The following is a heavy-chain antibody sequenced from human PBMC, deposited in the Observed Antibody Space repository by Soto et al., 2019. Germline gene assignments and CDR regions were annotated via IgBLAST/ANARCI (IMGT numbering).Heavy chain of an antibody. Sequence: GGSLRLSCAASGFTFSSYGMHWVRQAPGKGLGWVAVISYNGSNKEQACSVKGRFTISRDNSKNTLYLKMNSLRAEDTAVYYCAKEVRDYDFWSGPVNWFDPWGQGTLVTVSS. CDR1: GFTFSSYG. D-gene: IGHD3-3*01. V-gene: IGHV3-30*18. J-gene: IGHJ5*02. CDR2: ISYNGSNK. CDR3: AKEVRDYDFWSGPVNWFDP.